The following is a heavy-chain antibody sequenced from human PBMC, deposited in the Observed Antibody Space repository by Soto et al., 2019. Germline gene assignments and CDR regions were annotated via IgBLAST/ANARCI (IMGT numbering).Heavy chain of an antibody. CDR2: IYYSGST. CDR3: ARHQVVVRGVIGPRRKDYFDY. D-gene: IGHD3-10*01. Sequence: QLQLQESGPGLVKPSETLSLTCTVSGGSISSSSYYWGWIRQPPGKGLEWIGSIYYSGSTYYNPSLKSRVTISVDTSKNQFSLKLSSVTAADTAVYYCARHQVVVRGVIGPRRKDYFDYWGQGTLVTVSS. V-gene: IGHV4-39*01. CDR1: GGSISSSSYY. J-gene: IGHJ4*02.